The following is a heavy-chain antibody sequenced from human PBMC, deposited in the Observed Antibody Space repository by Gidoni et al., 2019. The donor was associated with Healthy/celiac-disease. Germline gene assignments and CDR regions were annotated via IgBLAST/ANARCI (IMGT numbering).Heavy chain of an antibody. CDR3: ARDAGSGSYYQYYFDY. CDR1: GFTFSAYY. V-gene: IGHV3-11*05. Sequence: QVQLVESGGGLVKPGGSLRLSCAASGFTFSAYYMSWIRQAPGKGLEWVSYISSSSSYTNYADSVKGRFTISRDNAKNSLYLQMNSLRAEDTAVYYCARDAGSGSYYQYYFDYWGQGTLVTVSS. J-gene: IGHJ4*02. CDR2: ISSSSSYT. D-gene: IGHD3-10*01.